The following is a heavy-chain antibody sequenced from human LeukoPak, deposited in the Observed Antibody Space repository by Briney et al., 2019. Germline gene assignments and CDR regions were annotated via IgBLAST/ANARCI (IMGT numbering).Heavy chain of an antibody. V-gene: IGHV3-23*01. Sequence: GGSLRLSCAASGFTFDDYAMHWVRQAPGKGLEWVLAISGSGGSTYYADSVKGRFTISRDNSKNTLYLQMNSLRAEDTAVYYCAKSAAIFGVVIRFFDYWGQGTLVTVSS. CDR3: AKSAAIFGVVIRFFDY. J-gene: IGHJ4*02. CDR2: ISGSGGST. CDR1: GFTFDDYA. D-gene: IGHD3-3*01.